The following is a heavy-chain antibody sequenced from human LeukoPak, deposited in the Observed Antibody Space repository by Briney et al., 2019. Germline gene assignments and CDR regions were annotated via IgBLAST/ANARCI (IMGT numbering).Heavy chain of an antibody. Sequence: SETLSLTCAVSGYSISSGYYWGWLRQPPGKGLEWIGSIYHSGSTYHNPSLKSRVTISVDTSKNQFSLKLSSVTAADTAVYYCARELDYWGQGTLVTVSS. J-gene: IGHJ4*02. V-gene: IGHV4-38-2*02. CDR2: IYHSGST. CDR1: GYSISSGYY. CDR3: ARELDY.